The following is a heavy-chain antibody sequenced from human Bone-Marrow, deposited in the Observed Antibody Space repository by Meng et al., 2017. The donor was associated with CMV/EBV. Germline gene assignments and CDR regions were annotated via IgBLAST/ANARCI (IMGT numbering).Heavy chain of an antibody. CDR2: INWNGGST. V-gene: IGHV3-20*04. J-gene: IGHJ4*02. CDR1: GFTFDDYG. Sequence: GESLKISCAASGFTFDDYGMSWVRQAPGKGLEWVSGINWNGGSTGYADSVKGRFTISGDNAKNSLYLQMNSLRAEDTALYYCARDRDDEWELRLHYFDYWGQGTLVTVSS. D-gene: IGHD1-26*01. CDR3: ARDRDDEWELRLHYFDY.